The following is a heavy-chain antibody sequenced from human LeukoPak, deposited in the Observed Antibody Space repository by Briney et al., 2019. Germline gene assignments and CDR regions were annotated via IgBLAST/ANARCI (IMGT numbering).Heavy chain of an antibody. J-gene: IGHJ4*02. D-gene: IGHD3-10*01. CDR1: GFTFSSYS. CDR3: ARDSESRFGELLPGDY. Sequence: GGSLRLSCAASGFTFSSYSMNWVRQAPGKGLEWVSYISSSSSTIYYADSVKGRFTISRDNAKNSLYLQMNSLRAEDTAVYYCARDSESRFGELLPGDYWGQGTLVTVSS. CDR2: ISSSSSTI. V-gene: IGHV3-48*01.